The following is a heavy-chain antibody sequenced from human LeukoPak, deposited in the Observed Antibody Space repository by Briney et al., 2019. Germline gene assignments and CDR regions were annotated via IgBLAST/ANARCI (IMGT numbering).Heavy chain of an antibody. CDR3: ARAPRSRVLDGAFDI. V-gene: IGHV3-21*01. CDR2: ISSSSSYI. J-gene: IGHJ3*02. Sequence: PGGSLRLSCAASGFTFSSYSMNWVRQAPGKGLEWVSSISSSSSYIYYADSVKGRFIISRDNAKNSLYLQMNSLRAEDTAVYYCARAPRSRVLDGAFDIWGRGTMVTVSS. CDR1: GFTFSSYS. D-gene: IGHD3-3*01.